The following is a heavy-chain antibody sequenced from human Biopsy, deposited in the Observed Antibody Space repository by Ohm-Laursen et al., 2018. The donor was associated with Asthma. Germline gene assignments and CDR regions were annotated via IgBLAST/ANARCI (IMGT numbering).Heavy chain of an antibody. D-gene: IGHD4-17*01. CDR3: ASDFPKDYVRYNFQF. Sequence: ASVKVSCKISGYSLTDLSMHWVRQAPGQGLEWMGGHDHEEGGTVNARRFQGRVTMTEDTSTDTAYMELSSLSSEETAVYYCASDFPKDYVRYNFQFWGQGTLVTVSS. CDR2: HDHEEGGT. CDR1: GYSLTDLS. J-gene: IGHJ4*02. V-gene: IGHV1-24*01.